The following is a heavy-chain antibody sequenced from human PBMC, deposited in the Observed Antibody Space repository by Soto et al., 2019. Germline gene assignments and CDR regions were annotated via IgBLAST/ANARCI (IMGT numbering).Heavy chain of an antibody. V-gene: IGHV1-69*01. Sequence: QVQLVQSGAEVKKPGSSVKVSCKASGGTFSSYSINWVRQAPGQGLEWMGEIIPIFGTANYAQKFQGRVTITAVDSTSTAYMELSSLGSEDTAVYYCARDGGRHSGGIDYWGQGTLVTVSS. CDR3: ARDGGRHSGGIDY. CDR2: IIPIFGTA. CDR1: GGTFSSYS. J-gene: IGHJ4*02. D-gene: IGHD1-26*01.